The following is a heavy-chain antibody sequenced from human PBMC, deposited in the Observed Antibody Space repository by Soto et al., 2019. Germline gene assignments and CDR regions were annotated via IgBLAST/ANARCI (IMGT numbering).Heavy chain of an antibody. J-gene: IGHJ6*01. CDR2: MNPINGAT. D-gene: IGHD6-13*01. CDR3: GRGPSPRAPAGGTPYYFAMDV. CDR1: GYDFTAYD. V-gene: IGHV1-8*02. Sequence: VKVSCKTSGYDFTAYDINWVRQASGQGLEWMGWMNPINGATGSARRFQGRVSMTRNTATGTAYLELTSLRSDDTAIYYCGRGPSPRAPAGGTPYYFAMDVWGQGTTVTVSS.